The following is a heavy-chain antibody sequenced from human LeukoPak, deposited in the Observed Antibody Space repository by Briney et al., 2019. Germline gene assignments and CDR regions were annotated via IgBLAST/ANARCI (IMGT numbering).Heavy chain of an antibody. CDR3: AHLPIEGATDAFDI. V-gene: IGHV3-20*04. D-gene: IGHD1-26*01. J-gene: IGHJ3*02. Sequence: GGSLRLSCAASGFTFDDYGMSWVRQAPGKGLEWVSGINWNGGSTGYADSVKGRFTISRDNAKNSLYLQMNSLRAEDTALYYCAHLPIEGATDAFDIWGQGTMVTVSS. CDR2: INWNGGST. CDR1: GFTFDDYG.